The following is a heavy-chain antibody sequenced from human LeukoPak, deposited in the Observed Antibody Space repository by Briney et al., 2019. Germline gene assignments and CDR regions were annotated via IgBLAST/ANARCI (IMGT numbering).Heavy chain of an antibody. CDR2: IYYSGST. Sequence: PSETLSLTCTVSGGSISSSSYYWGWIRQPPGKGLEWIGSIYYSGSTYYNPSLKSRVTISVDTSKNQFSLKLSSVTAADTAVYYCARAKGLYCSGGSCYFFDYWGQGTLVTVSS. V-gene: IGHV4-39*07. CDR3: ARAKGLYCSGGSCYFFDY. D-gene: IGHD2-15*01. J-gene: IGHJ4*02. CDR1: GGSISSSSYY.